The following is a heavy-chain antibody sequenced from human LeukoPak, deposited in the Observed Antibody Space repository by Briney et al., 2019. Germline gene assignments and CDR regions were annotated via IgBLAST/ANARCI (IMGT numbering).Heavy chain of an antibody. V-gene: IGHV4-31*03. J-gene: IGHJ5*02. D-gene: IGHD4-17*01. Sequence: PSQTLSLTCTVSGGSISSGAYYWSWIRQVPGKGLEWIGYGYFRGNTFYNPSLKGRVTISVDTSNNHFSLQLNSVTAADTAVYYCARGSDYPVTIPNWFDPWGQGTLVTVSS. CDR2: GYFRGNT. CDR3: ARGSDYPVTIPNWFDP. CDR1: GGSISSGAYY.